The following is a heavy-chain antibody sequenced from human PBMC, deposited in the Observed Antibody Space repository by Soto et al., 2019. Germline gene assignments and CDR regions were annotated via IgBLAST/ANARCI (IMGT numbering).Heavy chain of an antibody. CDR2: ISYRGGT. Sequence: PSETLSLTCGVNDGFFSGYSWTWIRQSPGKGLEWIGEISYRGGTTYSPSLKSRATIEIDTSKRQFTLTLSSVTAADTALYYCARSYYNILTGYYTWGQGTQVTVSS. CDR1: DGFFSGYS. D-gene: IGHD3-9*01. CDR3: ARSYYNILTGYYT. J-gene: IGHJ5*02. V-gene: IGHV4-34*01.